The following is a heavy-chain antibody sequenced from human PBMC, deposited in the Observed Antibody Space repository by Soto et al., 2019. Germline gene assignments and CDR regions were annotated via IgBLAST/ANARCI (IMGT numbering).Heavy chain of an antibody. CDR2: ISYSGRT. J-gene: IGHJ4*02. CDR3: ARRRASDYGGNHHPYYFDR. V-gene: IGHV4-39*01. Sequence: LSLTFTVSGASIIADNYFWVWIRQSPRRGLELIGSISYSGRTYDNPSLQSRVTISIDASKNQFSLKLTSVTTADTAVYYCARRRASDYGGNHHPYYFDRWGQGALVTVSS. D-gene: IGHD4-17*01. CDR1: GASIIADNYF.